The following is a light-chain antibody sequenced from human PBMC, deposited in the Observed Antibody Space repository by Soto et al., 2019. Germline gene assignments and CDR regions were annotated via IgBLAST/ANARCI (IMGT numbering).Light chain of an antibody. CDR2: GNN. V-gene: IGLV1-40*01. Sequence: QSVVTQPPSVSGAPGQRVTISCTGSSSNIGAGYDVHWYQQLPATAPKLLIYGNNNRPSGVPDRFSGSKSGTSASLATTGLQAEDEADYYCQSYDSSLSGWVFGGGTKVTVL. J-gene: IGLJ3*02. CDR1: SSNIGAGYD. CDR3: QSYDSSLSGWV.